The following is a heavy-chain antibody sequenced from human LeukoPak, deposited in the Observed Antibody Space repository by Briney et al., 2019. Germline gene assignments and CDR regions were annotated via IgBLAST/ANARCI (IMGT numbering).Heavy chain of an antibody. J-gene: IGHJ4*02. CDR2: IKQDGSDR. Sequence: GGSLRLSCAASGFPFSSYWMSWVRQAPGKGLEWVSNIKQDGSDRYYVDSVKGRFTISRDNAKNSLNLQLNSLRADDTAVYYCARLTGTTGFDYWGQGTLVTVSS. D-gene: IGHD1-1*01. CDR3: ARLTGTTGFDY. V-gene: IGHV3-7*01. CDR1: GFPFSSYW.